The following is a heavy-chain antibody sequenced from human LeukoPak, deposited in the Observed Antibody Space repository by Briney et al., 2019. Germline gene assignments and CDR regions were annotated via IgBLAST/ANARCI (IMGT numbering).Heavy chain of an antibody. CDR2: IYTDDAT. J-gene: IGHJ4*02. D-gene: IGHD6-6*01. CDR3: AIGSSSSAPDY. Sequence: PGGSLRLSCAASGFTVSPNYMNWVRQAPGKGLEWVSVIYTDDATYYADSVKGRLTISRDHSKNTLYLQMNSLRDEDTAVYYCAIGSSSSAPDYWGQGTLVTVSS. CDR1: GFTVSPNY. V-gene: IGHV3-53*01.